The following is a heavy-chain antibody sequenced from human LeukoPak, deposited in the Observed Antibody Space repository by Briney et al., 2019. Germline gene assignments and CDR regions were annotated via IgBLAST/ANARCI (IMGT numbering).Heavy chain of an antibody. CDR3: AKGDLGQQWLISYYYYGMDV. D-gene: IGHD6-19*01. V-gene: IGHV3-30-3*01. J-gene: IGHJ6*02. Sequence: GGSLRLSCAASGFTFSSYAMHWVRQAPGKGLEWVAVISYDGSNKYYADSVKGRFTISRDNSKNTLYLQMNSLRAEDTAVYYCAKGDLGQQWLISYYYYGMDVWGQGTTVTVSS. CDR1: GFTFSSYA. CDR2: ISYDGSNK.